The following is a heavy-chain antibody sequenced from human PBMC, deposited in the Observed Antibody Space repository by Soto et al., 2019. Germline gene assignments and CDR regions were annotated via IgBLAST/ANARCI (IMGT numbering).Heavy chain of an antibody. J-gene: IGHJ1*01. V-gene: IGHV3-7*05. CDR3: ATYCSSPSCRSY. CDR1: GFTFSDYW. D-gene: IGHD2-2*01. Sequence: EVQLVESGGGLVQPGGSLRLSCVASGFTFSDYWMTWVRQAPGKGLEWVANIKEDGSEKYYGDSVKGRFSISRDNAANSLYPQLKYLGAEDTAVYYCATYCSSPSCRSYWGQGTLVTVSS. CDR2: IKEDGSEK.